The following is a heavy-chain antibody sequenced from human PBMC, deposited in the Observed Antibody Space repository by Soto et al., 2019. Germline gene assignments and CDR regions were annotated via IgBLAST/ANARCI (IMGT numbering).Heavy chain of an antibody. V-gene: IGHV1-69*02. J-gene: IGHJ4*02. CDR2: VNPILSLS. CDR1: GDTFNFYS. CDR3: ATSYGSGYRAFDY. D-gene: IGHD3-10*01. Sequence: QVQLVQSGAEVKRPGSSVKVSCKASGDTFNFYSINWVRQAPGLGLEWLGRVNPILSLSNYAQRFQGRVTMPADEATSTAYVILSSLQSADTAICYCATSYGSGYRAFDYWGQGALVTVSS.